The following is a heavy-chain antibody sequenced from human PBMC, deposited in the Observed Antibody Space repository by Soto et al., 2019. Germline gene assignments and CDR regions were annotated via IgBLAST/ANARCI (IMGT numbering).Heavy chain of an antibody. CDR3: ARDKDRLQLGGNYYYILDV. Sequence: QVQLEQSGAEVQKPGSSVKVSRKASGGTFSSSAFSWVRQAPGQGLEWMGGIMPVFPTPDYAQKFQDRVTITADASTSTTNMELSGLRSEDTAIYYCARDKDRLQLGGNYYYILDVWGQETTVIVSS. V-gene: IGHV1-69*12. J-gene: IGHJ6*02. CDR2: IMPVFPTP. D-gene: IGHD5-12*01. CDR1: GGTFSSSA.